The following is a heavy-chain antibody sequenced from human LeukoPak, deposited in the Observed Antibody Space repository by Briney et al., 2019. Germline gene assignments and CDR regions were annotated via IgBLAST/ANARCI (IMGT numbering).Heavy chain of an antibody. Sequence: PGGSLRLSCAASGFTFSSYGMHWVRQAPGKGLEWVAFIRYDGSNKYYADSVKGRFTISRDNSKNTLYLQMNSLRAEDTAVYYCARGTRTVTTVSYFDYWGQGTLVTVSS. CDR1: GFTFSSYG. CDR2: IRYDGSNK. V-gene: IGHV3-30*02. J-gene: IGHJ4*02. D-gene: IGHD4-17*01. CDR3: ARGTRTVTTVSYFDY.